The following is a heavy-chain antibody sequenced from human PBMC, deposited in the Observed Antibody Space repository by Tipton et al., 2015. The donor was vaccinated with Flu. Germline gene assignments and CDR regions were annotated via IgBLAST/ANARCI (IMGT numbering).Heavy chain of an antibody. CDR1: GFTFDDHA. J-gene: IGHJ4*02. D-gene: IGHD1-14*01. V-gene: IGHV3-9*01. Sequence: SLRLSCAASGFTFDDHAMHWVRQAPGKGLEWVSGISVNSDIILYADSVRGRFTISRDNAKNSLYLQMDSLRPEDTAVYYCSSRYHLHYFDYWGQGTLVTVSS. CDR2: ISVNSDII. CDR3: SSRYHLHYFDY.